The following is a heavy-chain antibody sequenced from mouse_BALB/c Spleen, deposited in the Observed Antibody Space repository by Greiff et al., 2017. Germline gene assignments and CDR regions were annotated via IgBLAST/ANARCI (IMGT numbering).Heavy chain of an antibody. CDR2: ISSGGGST. V-gene: IGHV5-12-1*01. Sequence: DVMLVESGGGLVKPGGSLKLSCAASGFAFSSYDMSWVRQTPEKRLEWVAYISSGGGSTYYPDTVKGRFTISRDNAKNTLYLQMSSLKSEDTAMYYCASLNWDRFAYWGQGTLVTVSA. CDR3: ASLNWDRFAY. CDR1: GFAFSSYD. D-gene: IGHD4-1*01. J-gene: IGHJ3*01.